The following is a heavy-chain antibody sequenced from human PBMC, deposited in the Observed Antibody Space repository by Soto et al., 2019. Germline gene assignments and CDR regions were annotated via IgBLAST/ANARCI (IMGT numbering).Heavy chain of an antibody. CDR1: GFTFGDLW. CDR2: IKEDGSEK. CDR3: ARDLGRTAAGYYYYDAMDV. D-gene: IGHD2-2*01. J-gene: IGHJ6*02. Sequence: EVQLVESGGGLVQPGGSLTLSCAASGFTFGDLWMNWVRQAPGKGLEWVANIKEDGSEKYFLDSVKGRFTISRDNAKNSLYLQINSLRAEDTGVYYCARDLGRTAAGYYYYDAMDVWGQGTTVTVSS. V-gene: IGHV3-7*01.